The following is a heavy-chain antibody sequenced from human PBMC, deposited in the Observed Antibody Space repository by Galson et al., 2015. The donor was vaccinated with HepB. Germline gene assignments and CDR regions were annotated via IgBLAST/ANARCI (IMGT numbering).Heavy chain of an antibody. CDR1: GGTFSSYA. CDR3: ATPVRLERWLQLGGLV. Sequence: SVKVSCKASGGTFSSYAISWVRQAPGQGLEWMGGIIPIFGTANYAQKFQGRVTITADESTSTAYMELSSLRSEDTAVYYCATPVRLERWLQLGGLVWGQGTLVTVSS. V-gene: IGHV1-69*13. CDR2: IIPIFGTA. J-gene: IGHJ4*02. D-gene: IGHD5-24*01.